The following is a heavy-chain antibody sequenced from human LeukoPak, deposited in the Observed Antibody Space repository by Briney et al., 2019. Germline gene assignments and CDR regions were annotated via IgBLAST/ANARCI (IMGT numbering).Heavy chain of an antibody. CDR1: RGAFSNYA. V-gene: IGHV1-69*13. D-gene: IGHD2-21*02. CDR2: IIPIFGTA. J-gene: IGHJ5*02. CDR3: ARTDCGGDCYSSRGWFDP. Sequence: GASVKASCKASRGAFSNYAISWVRQAPGQGLEWMGGIIPIFGTANYAQKLQGRVTITADESTSTVYMDLSSLRSEDTAVYYCARTDCGGDCYSSRGWFDPWGQGTLVTVSS.